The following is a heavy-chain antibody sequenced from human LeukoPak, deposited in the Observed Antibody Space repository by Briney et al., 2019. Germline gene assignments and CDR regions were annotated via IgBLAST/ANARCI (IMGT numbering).Heavy chain of an antibody. V-gene: IGHV4-4*09. Sequence: SGTLSLTCTVSGGSISSYYWSWIRQPPGKGLEWIGYIYTSGSTNYNPSLKSRVTISVDTSKNQFSLKLSSVTAADTAVYYCATKYSSSWKIGGYYMDVWGKGTTVTVSS. CDR2: IYTSGST. CDR1: GGSISSYY. J-gene: IGHJ6*03. D-gene: IGHD6-13*01. CDR3: ATKYSSSWKIGGYYMDV.